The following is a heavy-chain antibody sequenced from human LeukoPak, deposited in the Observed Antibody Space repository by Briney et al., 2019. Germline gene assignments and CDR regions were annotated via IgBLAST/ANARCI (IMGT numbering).Heavy chain of an antibody. J-gene: IGHJ6*02. CDR3: AREDNYYYYGMDV. V-gene: IGHV3-74*01. CDR2: INSDGSST. Sequence: GGSLRLSCAASGFTFGSYWMHWVRQAPGKGLVWVSRINSDGSSTSYADSVKGRFTISRDNAKNTLYLQMNSLRAEDTAVYYCAREDNYYYYGMDVWGQGTTVTVSS. CDR1: GFTFGSYW.